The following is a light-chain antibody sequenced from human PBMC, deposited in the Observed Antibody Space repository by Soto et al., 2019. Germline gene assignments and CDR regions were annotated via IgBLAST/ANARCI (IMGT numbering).Light chain of an antibody. CDR2: GAS. CDR3: QQYGISPRT. Sequence: EIVLTQSPGTLSLSPGERATLSCRASRSVSSSYLAWYQHKPGQPPRLLIYGASNRATGIPDRFSGSGSGTDFTLTISRVEPEDFAVYYCQQYGISPRTFGQGTKVEIK. V-gene: IGKV3-20*01. CDR1: RSVSSSY. J-gene: IGKJ1*01.